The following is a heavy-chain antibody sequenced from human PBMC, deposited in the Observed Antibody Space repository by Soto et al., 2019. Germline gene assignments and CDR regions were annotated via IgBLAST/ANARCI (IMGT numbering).Heavy chain of an antibody. V-gene: IGHV1-2*04. CDR2: INPNSGGT. CDR1: VYTFTGYY. D-gene: IGHD5-12*01. Sequence: GASVKVSCKXSVYTFTGYYMHWVRQAPGQGLEWMGWINPNSGGTNYAQKFQGWVTMTRDTSIRPAYKELSRLRSDDTAVYYCARGSPPIKREAINYYYYYGKDVWGQGTTVTVSS. CDR3: ARGSPPIKREAINYYYYYGKDV. J-gene: IGHJ6*02.